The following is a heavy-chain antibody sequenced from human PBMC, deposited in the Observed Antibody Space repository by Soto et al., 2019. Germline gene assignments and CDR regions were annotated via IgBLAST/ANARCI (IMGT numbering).Heavy chain of an antibody. Sequence: PSETLSLTCTVSGGSISSSSYYWGWIRQPPGKGLEWIGSIYYSGSTYYNPSLKSRVTISVDTSKNQFSLKLSSVTAADTAVYYCAREYSSGYFQYLDYWGQGTLVTVSS. D-gene: IGHD3-22*01. CDR1: GGSISSSSYY. J-gene: IGHJ4*02. CDR3: AREYSSGYFQYLDY. CDR2: IYYSGST. V-gene: IGHV4-39*07.